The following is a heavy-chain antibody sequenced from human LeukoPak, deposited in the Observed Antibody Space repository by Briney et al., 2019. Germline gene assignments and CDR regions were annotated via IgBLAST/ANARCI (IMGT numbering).Heavy chain of an antibody. CDR2: IYSGGTT. CDR1: GFTVSSNF. Sequence: GGSLRLSCAASGFTVSSNFMSWVRQAPGKGLEWVSGIYSGGTTYYADSVKGRFTISRDKSKNTLYLQMNSLRAEDTAVYYCARVLYSGSYSFDYWGQGSLVTVSS. CDR3: ARVLYSGSYSFDY. J-gene: IGHJ4*02. D-gene: IGHD1-26*01. V-gene: IGHV3-66*01.